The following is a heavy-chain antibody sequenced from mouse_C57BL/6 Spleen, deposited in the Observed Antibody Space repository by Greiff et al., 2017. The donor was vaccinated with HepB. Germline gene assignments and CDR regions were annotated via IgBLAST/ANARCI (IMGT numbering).Heavy chain of an antibody. CDR1: GFNIKDYY. J-gene: IGHJ2*01. CDR2: IDPEDGET. Sequence: VQLQQSGAELVKPGASVKLSCTASGFNIKDYYMHWVKQRTEQGLEWIGRIDPEDGETKYAPNFQGKATITADTSSNTAYLQLSSLTSEDTAVYYCARGFFRGYFDYWGQGTTLTVSS. CDR3: ARGFFRGYFDY. V-gene: IGHV14-2*01.